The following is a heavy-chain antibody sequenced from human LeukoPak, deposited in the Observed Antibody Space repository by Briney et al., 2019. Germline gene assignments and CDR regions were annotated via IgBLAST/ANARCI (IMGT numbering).Heavy chain of an antibody. CDR2: ICKGGAST. CDR3: AKSAAYSTHWYNVEYFQQ. V-gene: IGHV3-23*01. CDR1: GFTFSSAA. Sequence: PGGSLRLSCAASGFTFSSAAMTWVRQAPGKGLEWVSGICKGGASTYYAESVKGRFTISRDNSENTLYLQMNSLRAEDAAVYYSAKSAAYSTHWYNVEYFQQWGQGTLVTVSS. J-gene: IGHJ1*01. D-gene: IGHD6-13*01.